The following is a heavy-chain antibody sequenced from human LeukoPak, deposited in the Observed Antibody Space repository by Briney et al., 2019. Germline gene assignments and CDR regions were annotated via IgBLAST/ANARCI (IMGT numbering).Heavy chain of an antibody. J-gene: IGHJ5*02. V-gene: IGHV1-8*03. CDR2: MNPNSGNT. Sequence: ASVKVSCKASGYAFTSYDINWVRQATGQGLEWMGWMNPNSGNTGYAQKFQGRVTITRNTSISTAYMELSSLRSEDTAVYYCAIGFWSHPPPFDPWGQGTPVTVSS. CDR1: GYAFTSYD. CDR3: AIGFWSHPPPFDP. D-gene: IGHD3-3*01.